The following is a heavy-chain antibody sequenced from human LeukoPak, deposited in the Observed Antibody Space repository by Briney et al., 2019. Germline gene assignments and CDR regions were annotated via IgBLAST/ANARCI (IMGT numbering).Heavy chain of an antibody. J-gene: IGHJ6*03. V-gene: IGHV1-2*02. CDR3: ARPRRVGYCSSTSCSLYYYYMDV. D-gene: IGHD2-2*01. Sequence: GASLKVSCKASGYTFTGYYMHWVRQAPGQGLEWMGWINPDSGGTNYAQKFQGRVTMTRDTSISTAYMELSRLRSDDTAVYYCARPRRVGYCSSTSCSLYYYYMDVRGKGTTVTVSS. CDR2: INPDSGGT. CDR1: GYTFTGYY.